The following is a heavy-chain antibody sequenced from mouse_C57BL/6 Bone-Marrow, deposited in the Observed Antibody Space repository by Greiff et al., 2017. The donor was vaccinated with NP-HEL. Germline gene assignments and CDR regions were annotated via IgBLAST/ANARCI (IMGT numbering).Heavy chain of an antibody. CDR2: INPGSGGT. CDR3: ARRGITVVAHYYAMDY. D-gene: IGHD1-1*01. CDR1: GYAFTNYL. J-gene: IGHJ4*01. Sequence: QVQLQQSGAELVRPGTSVKVSCKASGYAFTNYLIEWVKQRPGQGLEWIGVINPGSGGTNYNEKFKGKATLTADKSSSTAYMQLSSLTSEDSAVYFCARRGITVVAHYYAMDYWGQGTSVTVSS. V-gene: IGHV1-54*01.